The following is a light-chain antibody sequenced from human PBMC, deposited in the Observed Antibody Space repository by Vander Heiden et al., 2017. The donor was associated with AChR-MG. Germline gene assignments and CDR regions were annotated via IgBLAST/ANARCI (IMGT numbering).Light chain of an antibody. CDR1: QSVTSRY. J-gene: IGKJ2*01. CDR3: QQSGSSPPYT. Sequence: EIVLTQSPGTLSLSPGERATLPCMASQSVTSRYLAWYQQKPGQAPRLLIYGASSRATGIPDRFSGSGSGTDFTLAISRLEPEDFAVYYCQQSGSSPPYTFGQGTKLEIK. V-gene: IGKV3-20*01. CDR2: GAS.